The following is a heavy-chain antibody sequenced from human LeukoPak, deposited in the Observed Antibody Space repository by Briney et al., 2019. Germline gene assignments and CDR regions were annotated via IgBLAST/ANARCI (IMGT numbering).Heavy chain of an antibody. Sequence: GGSLRLSCAASGFTFSSYSMNWVRQAPGKGLEWVSSISSSSSYIYYADSVKGRFTISRDNAKNSLYLQMNSLRAGDTAMYYCARGSAPYYYYYGMDVWGQGTTVTVSS. J-gene: IGHJ6*02. V-gene: IGHV3-21*01. CDR3: ARGSAPYYYYYGMDV. CDR1: GFTFSSYS. CDR2: ISSSSSYI.